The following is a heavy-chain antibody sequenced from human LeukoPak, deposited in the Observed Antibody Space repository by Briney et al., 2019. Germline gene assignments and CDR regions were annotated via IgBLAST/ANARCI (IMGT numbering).Heavy chain of an antibody. CDR3: ARVVGSTSWFDS. Sequence: SQTLSLTCTVSGDLIIGAPYYWSWVRQHPGKGLEWIAYSYYSGNTYYNPSPKSRIGLSVDTSKNQFSLNLTSVTAADTAVYFCARVVGSTSWFDSWGQGTRVTVSS. CDR1: GDLIIGAPYY. J-gene: IGHJ5*01. D-gene: IGHD2-2*01. V-gene: IGHV4-31*03. CDR2: SYYSGNT.